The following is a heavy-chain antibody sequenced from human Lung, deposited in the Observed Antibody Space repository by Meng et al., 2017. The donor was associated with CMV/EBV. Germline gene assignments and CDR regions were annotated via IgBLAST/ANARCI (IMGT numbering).Heavy chain of an antibody. CDR1: GDSVSSNSVA. V-gene: IGHV6-1*01. D-gene: IGHD1-1*01. CDR3: ARGYSHRFDY. CDR2: TYYRSKWYN. J-gene: IGHJ4*02. Sequence: QIXSLTXXISGDSVSSNSVAWNWIRQSPSRGLEWLGRTYYRSKWYNDYAVSVKSRITINPDTSKNQFSLQLKSVTPEDTAVYYCARGYSHRFDYWGQGTLVTVSS.